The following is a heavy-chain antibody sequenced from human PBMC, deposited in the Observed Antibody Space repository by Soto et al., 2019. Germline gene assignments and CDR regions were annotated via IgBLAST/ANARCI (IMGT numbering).Heavy chain of an antibody. CDR3: ARGRCSGGSCYDDAFDI. D-gene: IGHD2-15*01. CDR1: GYTFTGYY. CDR2: INPNSGGT. J-gene: IGHJ3*02. Sequence: ASVKVSCKASGYTFTGYYMHWVRQAPGQGLEWMGWINPNSGGTNYAQKFQGWVTMTRDTSISTAYMELSRLRSDDTAVYYCARGRCSGGSCYDDAFDIWGQGTMVTVSS. V-gene: IGHV1-2*04.